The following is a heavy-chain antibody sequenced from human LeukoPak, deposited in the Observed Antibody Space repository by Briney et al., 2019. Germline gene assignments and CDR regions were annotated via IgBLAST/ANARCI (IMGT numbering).Heavy chain of an antibody. V-gene: IGHV1-69*04. CDR1: GGTFNNYA. D-gene: IGHD5-18*01. J-gene: IGHJ3*01. Sequence: SVKVSCKASGGTFNNYAISWVRQAPGQGLEWMGRIVPILGIANYAQEFQGRLTITADKATSSGCTELSSLRSEDTAVYYCARDQGDNSYGYYAIWYAFDVWGQGTMVTVSS. CDR3: ARDQGDNSYGYYAIWYAFDV. CDR2: IVPILGIA.